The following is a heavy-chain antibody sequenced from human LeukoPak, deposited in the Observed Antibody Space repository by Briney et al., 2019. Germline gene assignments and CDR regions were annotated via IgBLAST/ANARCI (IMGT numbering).Heavy chain of an antibody. CDR2: ISYDGSNK. D-gene: IGHD3-22*01. CDR1: GFTFSSYG. Sequence: GGSLRLSCAASGFTFSSYGMHWVRQAPGKGLEWVAVISYDGSNKYYADSVKGRFTIPRDNSKNTLYLQMNSLRAEDTAVYYCARGSYYDSSGSRAYDAFDIWGQGTMVTVSS. J-gene: IGHJ3*02. CDR3: ARGSYYDSSGSRAYDAFDI. V-gene: IGHV3-30*03.